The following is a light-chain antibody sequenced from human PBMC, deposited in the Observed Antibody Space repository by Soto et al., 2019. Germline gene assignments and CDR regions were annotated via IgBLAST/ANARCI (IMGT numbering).Light chain of an antibody. CDR2: DAS. V-gene: IGKV1-5*01. Sequence: DIQMTQSPSTLSASVGDRVTITCRASQSISNRLAWYQQKPWRAPKVLIYDASSLESRVPSRFSGSGSATEFILTISSLQPEDFATYHCQHYGGVWTFGQATKVEIK. CDR3: QHYGGVWT. CDR1: QSISNR. J-gene: IGKJ1*01.